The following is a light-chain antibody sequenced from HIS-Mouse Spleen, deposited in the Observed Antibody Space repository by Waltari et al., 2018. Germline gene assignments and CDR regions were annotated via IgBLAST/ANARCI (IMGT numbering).Light chain of an antibody. CDR2: WAS. CDR3: QQYYSTLT. V-gene: IGKV4-1*01. CDR1: QSGLYSSNNQNY. J-gene: IGKJ4*01. Sequence: DIVMTQSPDSLAVSLGERATINCKSSQSGLYSSNNQNYLAWYQQKPGQPPKLLIYWASTRESGVPDRFSGSGSGTDFTLTISSLQAEDVAVYYCQQYYSTLTFGGGTKVEIK.